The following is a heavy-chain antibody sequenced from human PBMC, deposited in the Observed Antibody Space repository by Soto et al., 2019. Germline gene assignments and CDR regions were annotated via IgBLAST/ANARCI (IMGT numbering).Heavy chain of an antibody. CDR2: IYPGDSDT. J-gene: IGHJ3*02. CDR3: ARVGNDSYFDI. Sequence: GESLTISCEGSGYSFTTYWIGWVRQMPGKGLEWMGIIYPGDSDTRYSPSFQGQVTISVDKSISTAYLQWSSLRASDAAMYYCARVGNDSYFDIWGQGTMVTVSS. V-gene: IGHV5-51*01. CDR1: GYSFTTYW. D-gene: IGHD1-1*01.